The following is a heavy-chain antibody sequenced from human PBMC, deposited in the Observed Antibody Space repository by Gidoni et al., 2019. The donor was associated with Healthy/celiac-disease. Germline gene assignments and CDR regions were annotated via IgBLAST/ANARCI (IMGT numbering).Heavy chain of an antibody. CDR3: ARDQGIAAAGTSYHYGMDV. CDR1: CYTFTSYG. D-gene: IGHD6-13*01. J-gene: IGHJ6*02. V-gene: IGHV1-18*01. Sequence: QLVQSGAEVKKPGASVQVSCVSSCYTFTSYGISWVRQAPGQGLEWMGWISAYNGNTNYAQKLQGRVTMTTDTSTSTAYMELRSLRSDDTAVYYCARDQGIAAAGTSYHYGMDVRGQGTTVTVSS. CDR2: ISAYNGNT.